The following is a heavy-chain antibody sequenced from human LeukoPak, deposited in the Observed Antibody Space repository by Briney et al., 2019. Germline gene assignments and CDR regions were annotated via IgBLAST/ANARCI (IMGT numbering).Heavy chain of an antibody. CDR1: GFTFSSYA. V-gene: IGHV3-30-3*01. J-gene: IGHJ4*02. Sequence: GGSLRLSCAASGFTFSSYAMHWVRQAPGKGLEWVAVISYGGSNKYYADSVKGRFTISRDNSKNTLYLQMSSLRAEDTAVYYCARDPLMYYYGSGSYWFDYWGQGTLVTVSS. CDR2: ISYGGSNK. CDR3: ARDPLMYYYGSGSYWFDY. D-gene: IGHD3-10*01.